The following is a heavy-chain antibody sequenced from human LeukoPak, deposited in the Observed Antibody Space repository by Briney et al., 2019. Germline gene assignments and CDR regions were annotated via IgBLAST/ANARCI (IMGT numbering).Heavy chain of an antibody. CDR3: ANPNYSNLPDYFDY. Sequence: GGSLRLSCAASGFTFDDYAMHWVRQAPGKGLEWVSAISGSGGSTYYADSVKGRFTISRDNSKNTLYLQMNSLRAEDTAVYYCANPNYSNLPDYFDYWGQGTLVTVSS. D-gene: IGHD4-11*01. CDR2: ISGSGGST. J-gene: IGHJ4*02. CDR1: GFTFDDYA. V-gene: IGHV3-23*01.